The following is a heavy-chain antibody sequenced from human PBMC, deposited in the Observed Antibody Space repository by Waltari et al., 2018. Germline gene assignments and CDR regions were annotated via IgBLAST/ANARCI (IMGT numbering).Heavy chain of an antibody. CDR3: ARNYRVG. Sequence: QVHLVESGGGVVQPGRSLTLSCAASGFTFNSYAMHWVRQTPGKGLEWMAAISYDSENIYYADAVKGRFAISRDNSKNRVYLQMNNLKTDDTAVYYCARNYRVGWGQGTLVTVSS. D-gene: IGHD3-16*02. CDR1: GFTFNSYA. CDR2: ISYDSENI. V-gene: IGHV3-30*09. J-gene: IGHJ4*02.